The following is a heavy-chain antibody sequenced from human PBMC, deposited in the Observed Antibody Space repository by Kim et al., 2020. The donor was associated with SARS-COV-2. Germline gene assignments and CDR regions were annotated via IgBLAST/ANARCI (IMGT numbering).Heavy chain of an antibody. Sequence: GGSLRLSCAASGFTFSSYSMNWVRQAPGKGLEWVSSISSSSSYIYYADSVKGRFTISRDNAKNSLYLQMNSLRAEDTAVYYCASHKLELQTYDYWGQGTLVTVSS. D-gene: IGHD1-7*01. J-gene: IGHJ4*02. V-gene: IGHV3-21*01. CDR2: ISSSSSYI. CDR1: GFTFSSYS. CDR3: ASHKLELQTYDY.